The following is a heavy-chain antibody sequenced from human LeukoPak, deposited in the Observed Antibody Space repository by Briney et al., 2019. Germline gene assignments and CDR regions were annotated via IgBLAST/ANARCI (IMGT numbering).Heavy chain of an antibody. CDR1: GYTFTGYY. CDR3: ARDPLNYYYYYMDV. CDR2: INPNSGGT. V-gene: IGHV1-2*02. Sequence: ASVKVSCKASGYTFTGYYMHWVRQAPGQGLEWMGWINPNSGGTNYAQKFQGRVTMTRDTSISTAYMELSRLRSDDTAVYYCARDPLNYYYYYMDVWGKGTTVTISS. J-gene: IGHJ6*03.